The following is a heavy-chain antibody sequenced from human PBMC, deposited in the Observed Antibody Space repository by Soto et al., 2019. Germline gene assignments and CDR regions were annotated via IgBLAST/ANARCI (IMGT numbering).Heavy chain of an antibody. CDR2: INHSGST. Sequence: PSETLSLTCAVYGGSFSGYYWSWIRQPPGKGLEWIGEINHSGSTNYNPSLKSRVTISVDTSKNQFSLKLSSVTAADTVVYYCARTTNIVVVPAAIAWFDPWGQGTLVTVS. CDR1: GGSFSGYY. V-gene: IGHV4-34*01. D-gene: IGHD2-2*02. CDR3: ARTTNIVVVPAAIAWFDP. J-gene: IGHJ5*02.